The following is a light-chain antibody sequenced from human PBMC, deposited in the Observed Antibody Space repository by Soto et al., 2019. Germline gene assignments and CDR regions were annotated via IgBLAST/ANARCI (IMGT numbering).Light chain of an antibody. Sequence: QAVVTQEPSLTVSPGGTVTLTCGSSTGAVTSGHYPYWFQQKPGQAPRTLISDTTNKHSWTPARFSGSLLGGKAALTLSGAQPEDEADYYCLLSYTSAVVFGGGTKLTVL. CDR3: LLSYTSAVV. CDR2: DTT. V-gene: IGLV7-46*01. J-gene: IGLJ2*01. CDR1: TGAVTSGHY.